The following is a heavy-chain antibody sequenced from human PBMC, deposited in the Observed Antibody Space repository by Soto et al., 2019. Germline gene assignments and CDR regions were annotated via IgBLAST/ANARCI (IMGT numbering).Heavy chain of an antibody. CDR1: GFTFSSYW. J-gene: IGHJ4*02. CDR3: ARDAYISGYYQFDY. Sequence: EVQLVESGGGLVQPGGSLRLSCAASGFTFSSYWMHWVRQVPGKGLVWVSRIHFDGSTTHYADSVKGRFTISRDNGKNTLSLQMNSLRAEDTAVYYCARDAYISGYYQFDYWGQGTLVTVSS. CDR2: IHFDGSTT. D-gene: IGHD6-19*01. V-gene: IGHV3-74*01.